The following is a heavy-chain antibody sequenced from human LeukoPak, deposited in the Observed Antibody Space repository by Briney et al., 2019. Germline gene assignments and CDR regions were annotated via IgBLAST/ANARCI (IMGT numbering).Heavy chain of an antibody. J-gene: IGHJ4*02. CDR2: ISGSGGST. Sequence: GGSLRLSCAASGFTFSSYAMSWVRQAPGKGLEWVSAISGSGGSTYYADSVKGRFTISRDNSKNTLYLQMNSLRAEDTAVYYCAKMQALKYDFWAMGHLDYWGQGTLVTVSS. V-gene: IGHV3-23*01. CDR1: GFTFSSYA. D-gene: IGHD3-3*01. CDR3: AKMQALKYDFWAMGHLDY.